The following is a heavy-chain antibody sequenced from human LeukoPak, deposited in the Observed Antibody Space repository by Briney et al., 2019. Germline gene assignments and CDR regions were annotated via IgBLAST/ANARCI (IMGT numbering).Heavy chain of an antibody. V-gene: IGHV1-46*01. CDR2: INPSGGST. CDR1: GYTFTSYY. CDR3: ARRIAAAGTSGAFDI. J-gene: IGHJ3*02. D-gene: IGHD6-13*01. Sequence: ASVKVSCKASGYTFTSYYMHWVRQAPGQGLEWMGIINPSGGSTSYAQKFQGRVTMTRDTSTSTVYMELSSLRSEDTAVYYCARRIAAAGTSGAFDIWGQGTMVTVSS.